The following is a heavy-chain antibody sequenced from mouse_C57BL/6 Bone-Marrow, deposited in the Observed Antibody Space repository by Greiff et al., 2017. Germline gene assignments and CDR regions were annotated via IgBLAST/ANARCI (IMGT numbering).Heavy chain of an antibody. CDR1: GFTFSDYY. CDR2: ISNGGGST. Sequence: EVHLVESGGGLVQPGGSLKLSCAASGFTFSDYYMYWFRQTPEKRLEWVAYISNGGGSTYYPDPVQGRFTISRDNAKNTLYLQMSRLKAEDTYMYYCARALRRGYYFDYWGQGTTLTVSS. D-gene: IGHD2-12*01. CDR3: ARALRRGYYFDY. V-gene: IGHV5-12*01. J-gene: IGHJ2*01.